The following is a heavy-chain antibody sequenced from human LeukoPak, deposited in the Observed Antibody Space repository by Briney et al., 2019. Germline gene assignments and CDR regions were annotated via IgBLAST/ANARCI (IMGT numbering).Heavy chain of an antibody. CDR2: VSYTGDT. CDR3: ARGYRHGKNQPLS. D-gene: IGHD5-12*01. CDR1: GSSITSPTYF. V-gene: IGHV4-39*02. Sequence: SETLSLTCAVSGSSITSPTYFWGWIRLPPGKGLEWLGSVSYTGDTDYSPSLKSRVIIAIDTSKNHFSLTLSSVTAADTAQYFCARGYRHGKNQPLSWGQGTLVTVST. J-gene: IGHJ4*02.